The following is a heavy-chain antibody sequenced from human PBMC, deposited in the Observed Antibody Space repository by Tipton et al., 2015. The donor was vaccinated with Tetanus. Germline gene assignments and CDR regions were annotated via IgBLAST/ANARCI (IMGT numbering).Heavy chain of an antibody. J-gene: IGHJ4*02. Sequence: TLSLTCTVSGVSISGYYWSWIRQPAGKGLEWIGRVDRSGTTTYNPSLKGRVTMSLDTSKNQFSLQLRAVTAADTAVYYCARGITDGYNRRLDYWGQGLRVAVS. CDR3: ARGITDGYNRRLDY. D-gene: IGHD5-24*01. V-gene: IGHV4-4*07. CDR1: GVSISGYY. CDR2: VDRSGTT.